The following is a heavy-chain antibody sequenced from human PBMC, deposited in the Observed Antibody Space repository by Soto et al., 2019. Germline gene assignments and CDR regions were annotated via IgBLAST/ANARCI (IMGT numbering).Heavy chain of an antibody. V-gene: IGHV5-51*01. Sequence: GESLKISCKASGYIFTLYWIGWVRQMPGKGLEWMGIIYPGDSDTRYSPSFQGQVTISADKSISTASLQWSSLKASDTAVYYCARQSPTPAYYYFSYGMDVWGQGTTVTVSS. J-gene: IGHJ6*02. CDR3: ARQSPTPAYYYFSYGMDV. CDR2: IYPGDSDT. CDR1: GYIFTLYW.